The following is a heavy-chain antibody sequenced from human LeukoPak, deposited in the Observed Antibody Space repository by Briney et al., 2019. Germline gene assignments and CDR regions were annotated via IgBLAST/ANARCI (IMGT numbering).Heavy chain of an antibody. D-gene: IGHD5-12*01. V-gene: IGHV4-39*01. Sequence: PSETLSLTCTVSGGSISSSTYYWDWISQPPGQGLEWIGNIYDSGDTYYTPSLKSRVTMFVDTSKNQFSLKLSSVTAADTAVYYCARHGRTGYGGYENAFDIWGQGTMVTVSS. J-gene: IGHJ3*02. CDR3: ARHGRTGYGGYENAFDI. CDR2: IYDSGDT. CDR1: GGSISSSTYY.